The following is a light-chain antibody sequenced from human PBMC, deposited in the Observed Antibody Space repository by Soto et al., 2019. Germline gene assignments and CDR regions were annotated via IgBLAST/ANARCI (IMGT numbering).Light chain of an antibody. CDR2: EVS. V-gene: IGLV2-14*01. Sequence: QSVLTQPASVSGSPGQSITISCTGTSRDIGNYNYVSWYQQLPGKAPKLVIYEVSNRPSGISDRFSGSKSGQTASLTISGLQTEDEADYFCGSYRSSNTLLVFGGGTKVTV. J-gene: IGLJ3*02. CDR3: GSYRSSNTLLV. CDR1: SRDIGNYNY.